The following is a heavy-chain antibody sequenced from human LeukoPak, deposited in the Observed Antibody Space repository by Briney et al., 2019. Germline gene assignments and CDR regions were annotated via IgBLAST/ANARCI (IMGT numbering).Heavy chain of an antibody. Sequence: SETLSLTCTVSGGSISSSSYYWGWIRQPPGKGLEWIGSIYYSGSTYYNPSLKSRVTISVDTSKNQFSLKLSSVTAADTALYYCAGTTGDEYGDTDYYYYMDVWGKGTTVTVSS. CDR2: IYYSGST. CDR1: GGSISSSSYY. J-gene: IGHJ6*03. V-gene: IGHV4-39*07. CDR3: AGTTGDEYGDTDYYYYMDV. D-gene: IGHD1-1*01.